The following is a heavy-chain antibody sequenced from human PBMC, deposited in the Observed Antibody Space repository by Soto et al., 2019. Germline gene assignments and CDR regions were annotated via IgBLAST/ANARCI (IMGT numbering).Heavy chain of an antibody. CDR1: GYTFTTYG. V-gene: IGHV1-18*01. CDR3: ARWLYFSSYRGSFHYYMDV. CDR2: ISGYNGNT. J-gene: IGHJ6*03. Sequence: GASVKVSCKASGYTFTTYGISWVRQAPGQGLEWMGWISGYNGNTNYAQKLQGRVTMTTDTSTNTAYMELRSLRSDDTAVYYCARWLYFSSYRGSFHYYMDVWAKGTTVTVSS. D-gene: IGHD6-6*01.